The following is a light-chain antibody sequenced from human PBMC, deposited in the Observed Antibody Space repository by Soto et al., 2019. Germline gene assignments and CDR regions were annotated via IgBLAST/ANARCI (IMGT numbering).Light chain of an antibody. CDR3: QQYDSYSPWA. CDR1: QSISSW. Sequence: DIQMTQSPSTLSASVGDRVTITCRASQSISSWFAWYQQKPGKAPNLLVYKASSLESGVPSRFSGSGSGTEFTLTISSLQPDDFATYYCQQYDSYSPWAFGQGTKVDIK. J-gene: IGKJ1*01. CDR2: KAS. V-gene: IGKV1-5*03.